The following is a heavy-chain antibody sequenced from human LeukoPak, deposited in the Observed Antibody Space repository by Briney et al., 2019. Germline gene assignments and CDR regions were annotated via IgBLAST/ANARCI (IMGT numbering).Heavy chain of an antibody. V-gene: IGHV1-18*01. D-gene: IGHD3-3*01. CDR1: GYTFTSYG. Sequence: ASEKVSCKAPGYTFTSYGISWVRQAPGQGLEWMGWISAYNGNTNYAQKLQGRVTMTTDTSTSTAYMELRSLRSDDTAVYYCARDPSRYYDFWSGYSYVPDYWGQGTLVTVSS. CDR3: ARDPSRYYDFWSGYSYVPDY. J-gene: IGHJ4*02. CDR2: ISAYNGNT.